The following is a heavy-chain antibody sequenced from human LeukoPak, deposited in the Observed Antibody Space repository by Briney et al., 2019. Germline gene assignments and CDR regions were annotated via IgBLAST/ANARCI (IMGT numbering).Heavy chain of an antibody. CDR3: ARNPISVSGDNWFDP. V-gene: IGHV6-1*01. CDR1: GDSASSNSAA. J-gene: IGHJ5*02. Sequence: SQTLSLTCAISGDSASSNSAAWNWIRQSPSRGLEWLGRTYYRSKWYNDYAVSVKSRITIKPDTSKNQFSLQLNSVTPEDTAMYYCARNPISVSGDNWFDPWGQGTLVTVSS. D-gene: IGHD1-14*01. CDR2: TYYRSKWYN.